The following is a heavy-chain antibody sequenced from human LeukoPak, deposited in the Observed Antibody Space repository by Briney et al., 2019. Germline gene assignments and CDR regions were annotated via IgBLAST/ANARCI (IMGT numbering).Heavy chain of an antibody. CDR1: GFTFSSYA. D-gene: IGHD2-21*01. CDR2: IKQDGSEE. CDR3: ARDLEGHICYFDY. J-gene: IGHJ4*02. Sequence: GGSLRLSXAASGFTFSSYAMSWVRQAPGKGLEWVANIKQDGSEEYYVDSVKGRFTISRDNAKNSLYLQMNSLRAEDTAVYYCARDLEGHICYFDYWGQGTLVTVSS. V-gene: IGHV3-7*01.